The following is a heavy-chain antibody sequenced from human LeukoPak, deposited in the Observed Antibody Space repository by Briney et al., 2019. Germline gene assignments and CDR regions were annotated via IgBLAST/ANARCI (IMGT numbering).Heavy chain of an antibody. CDR2: ISYDGSNK. CDR1: GFTFSSYA. D-gene: IGHD1-26*01. V-gene: IGHV3-30-3*01. J-gene: IGHJ5*02. CDR3: ARDRWELLGWFDP. Sequence: GRSLRLSCAASGFTFSSYAMHWVRQAPGKGLEWVAVISYDGSNKYYADSVKGRLTISRDNSKNTLYLQMNSLRAEDTAVYYCARDRWELLGWFDPWGQGTLVTVSS.